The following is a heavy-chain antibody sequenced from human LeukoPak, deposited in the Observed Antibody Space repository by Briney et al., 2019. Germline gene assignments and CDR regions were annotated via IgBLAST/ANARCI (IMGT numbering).Heavy chain of an antibody. J-gene: IGHJ4*02. CDR1: GGSISSSSYY. Sequence: SETLSLTCPVSGGSISSSSYYWGWIRQPPGKGLEWIGSIYYSGSTYYNPSLKSRVTISVDTSKNQFSLKLSSVTAADTAVYYCARTGGSSWLFDYWGQGTLITVSS. D-gene: IGHD6-13*01. CDR2: IYYSGST. CDR3: ARTGGSSWLFDY. V-gene: IGHV4-39*01.